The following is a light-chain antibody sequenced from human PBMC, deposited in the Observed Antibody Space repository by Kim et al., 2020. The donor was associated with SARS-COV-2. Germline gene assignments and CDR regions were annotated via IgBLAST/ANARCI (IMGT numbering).Light chain of an antibody. CDR2: KTS. CDR1: EDIGSW. J-gene: IGKJ1*01. CDR3: QEYATYSPWA. Sequence: DIQMTQSHSTLSASVGDRVTITCRASEDIGSWLAWYQQKPGKAPNLLIYKTSNLQSGVPSRFSGSGSGTEFTLTISSLQPDDFATYYCQEYATYSPWAFGQGTKVDIK. V-gene: IGKV1-5*03.